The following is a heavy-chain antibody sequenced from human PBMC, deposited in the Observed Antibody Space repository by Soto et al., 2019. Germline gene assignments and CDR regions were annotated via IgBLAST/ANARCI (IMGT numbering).Heavy chain of an antibody. CDR1: GFTFSSYA. J-gene: IGHJ4*02. D-gene: IGHD3-3*01. CDR2: ISYDGSNK. CDR3: ARDFGHGYYLDY. V-gene: IGHV3-30-3*01. Sequence: GGSLRLSCAASGFTFSSYAMHWVRQAPGKGLEWVAVISYDGSNKYYADSVKGRFTISRDNSKNTLYLQMNSLRAEDTAVYYCARDFGHGYYLDYWGRGTLVTVSS.